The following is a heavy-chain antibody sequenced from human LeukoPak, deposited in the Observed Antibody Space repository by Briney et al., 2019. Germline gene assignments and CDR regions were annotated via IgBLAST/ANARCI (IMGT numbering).Heavy chain of an antibody. CDR3: VRADYDTSASTRKQIDY. Sequence: ASVKVSCKASGYSFTNYDINWVRQATGQGLEWMGWMNPNSGNTAYAQKFQGRVTMTRNTSISTAYMELSSLKSEDTAVYFCVRADYDTSASTRKQIDYWGQGTLVTVSS. CDR1: GYSFTNYD. J-gene: IGHJ4*02. V-gene: IGHV1-8*01. CDR2: MNPNSGNT. D-gene: IGHD3-22*01.